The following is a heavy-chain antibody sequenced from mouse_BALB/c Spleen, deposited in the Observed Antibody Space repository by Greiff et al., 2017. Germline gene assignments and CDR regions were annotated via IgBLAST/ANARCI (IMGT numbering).Heavy chain of an antibody. J-gene: IGHJ4*01. CDR1: GFNIKDYY. CDR2: IDPENGNT. D-gene: IGHD1-1*02. Sequence: EVQLQQSGAELVRPGALVKLSCKASGFNIKDYYMHWVKQRPEQGLEWIGWIDPENGNTIYDPKFQGKASITADTSSNTAYLQLSSLTSEDTAVYYCARKDYLYYAMDYWGQGTSVTVSS. V-gene: IGHV14-1*02. CDR3: ARKDYLYYAMDY.